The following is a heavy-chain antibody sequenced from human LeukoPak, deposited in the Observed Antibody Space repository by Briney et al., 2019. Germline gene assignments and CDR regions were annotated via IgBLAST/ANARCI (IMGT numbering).Heavy chain of an antibody. D-gene: IGHD5-18*01. CDR2: ISGSGGST. CDR1: GFTFNDFA. J-gene: IGHJ4*02. CDR3: AKERSTAMVRSDY. Sequence: PGGSLRLSCVASGFTFNDFAMHWVRQAPGKGLEWVSAISGSGGSTYYADSVKGRFTISRDNSKNTLYLQMNSLRAEDTAVYYCAKERSTAMVRSDYWGQGTLVTVSS. V-gene: IGHV3-23*01.